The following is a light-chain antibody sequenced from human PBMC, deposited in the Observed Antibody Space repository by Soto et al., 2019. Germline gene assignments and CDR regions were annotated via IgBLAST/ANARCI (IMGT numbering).Light chain of an antibody. CDR3: QQYDNLPLT. V-gene: IGKV3-20*01. J-gene: IGKJ4*01. CDR1: QSVSSGH. CDR2: GAS. Sequence: LTQSPSTLSASVGDRVTITCRASQSVSSGHLAWYQQKPGQAPRLLIYGASSRATGIPDRFSGSGSGTEFTLTISSLQPDDFATYYCQQYDNLPLTFGGGTKVDIK.